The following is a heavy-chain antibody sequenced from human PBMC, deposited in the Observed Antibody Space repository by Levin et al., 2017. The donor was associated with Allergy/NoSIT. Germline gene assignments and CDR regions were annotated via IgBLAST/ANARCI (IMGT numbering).Heavy chain of an antibody. CDR2: IYPGDSDT. CDR3: ARQGEYSSSWYWFDP. J-gene: IGHJ5*02. V-gene: IGHV5-51*01. CDR1: GYSFTSYW. Sequence: PGGSLRLSCKGSGYSFTSYWIGWVRQMPGKGLEWMGIIYPGDSDTRYSPSFQGQVTISADKSISTAYLQWSSLKASDTAMYYCARQGEYSSSWYWFDPWGQGTLVTVSS. D-gene: IGHD6-13*01.